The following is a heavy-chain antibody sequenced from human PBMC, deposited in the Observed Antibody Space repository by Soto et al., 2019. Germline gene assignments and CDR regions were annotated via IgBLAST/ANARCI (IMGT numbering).Heavy chain of an antibody. J-gene: IGHJ5*02. CDR2: INPSGGST. CDR1: GYTFTSYY. CDR3: ASHVVEVNWFDP. D-gene: IGHD2-15*01. Sequence: QVQLVQSGAEVKKPGASVKVSCKASGYTFTSYYMHWVRQAPGQGLEWMGIINPSGGSTSYAQKFQGRVTLTRDTSTSTVYMELSSLRSEDRAVYYCASHVVEVNWFDPWGQGTLVTVSS. V-gene: IGHV1-46*01.